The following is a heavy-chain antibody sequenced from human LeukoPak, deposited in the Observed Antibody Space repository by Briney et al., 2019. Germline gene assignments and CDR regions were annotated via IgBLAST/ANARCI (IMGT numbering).Heavy chain of an antibody. CDR1: GCTFSNYA. CDR3: ARCPTTVTTSSYYYSYYMDV. CDR2: NNPIFGTA. J-gene: IGHJ6*03. Sequence: SVKVSCKASGCTFSNYAISWVRQAPGQGLEWMGGNNPIFGTANYAQKFQGRVTINTDESTSTAYMELSSLRYEDTALYYCARCPTTVTTSSYYYSYYMDVWGKGTTVTVSS. V-gene: IGHV1-69*05. D-gene: IGHD4-11*01.